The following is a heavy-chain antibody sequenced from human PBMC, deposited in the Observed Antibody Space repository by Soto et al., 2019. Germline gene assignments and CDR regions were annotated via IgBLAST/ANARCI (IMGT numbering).Heavy chain of an antibody. V-gene: IGHV1-18*01. Sequence: QVQLVQSGAEVKKPGASVKVSCKASGYTFTSYGISWVRQAPGQGLEWMGWISAYNGNTNYAQKLQGRVTMTTDTSTSPPYMELRSLRSDDTAVYYCARSYVVPAATRGGYYFDYWGQGTLVTVSS. CDR2: ISAYNGNT. J-gene: IGHJ4*02. CDR3: ARSYVVPAATRGGYYFDY. CDR1: GYTFTSYG. D-gene: IGHD2-2*01.